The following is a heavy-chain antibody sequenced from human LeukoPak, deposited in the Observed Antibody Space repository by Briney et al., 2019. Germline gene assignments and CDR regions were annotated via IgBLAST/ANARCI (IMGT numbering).Heavy chain of an antibody. CDR2: IYYSGNT. V-gene: IGHV4-59*01. CDR1: GDSISSYF. J-gene: IGHJ4*02. Sequence: PSETLSLTCTVSGDSISSYFWIWIRQPPGKGLEWIGYIYYSGNTNSNPSLKSRVTISLDTSKNQFSLKLSSVTAADTAVYYCARAREFSSSSRRAYYFDYWGQGTLVTVSS. D-gene: IGHD6-6*01. CDR3: ARAREFSSSSRRAYYFDY.